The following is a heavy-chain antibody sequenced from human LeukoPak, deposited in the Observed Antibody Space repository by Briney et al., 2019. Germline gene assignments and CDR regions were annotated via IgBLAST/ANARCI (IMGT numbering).Heavy chain of an antibody. Sequence: GGSLRLSCSVSGFTFSTYVMHWVRQAPGKGLEYVSAISSNGDNTYYADSVKGRFTISSDNSKNTLYLQMSSLRADDTAVYYCVRGTGYWGQGTLVTVSS. V-gene: IGHV3-64D*06. J-gene: IGHJ4*02. CDR1: GFTFSTYV. CDR2: ISSNGDNT. CDR3: VRGTGY.